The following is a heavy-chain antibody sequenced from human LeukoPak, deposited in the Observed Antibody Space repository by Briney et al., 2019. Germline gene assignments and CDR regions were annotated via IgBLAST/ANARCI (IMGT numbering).Heavy chain of an antibody. D-gene: IGHD5-12*01. CDR2: INPDGGIT. Sequence: QPGGSLRLSCADSGFTLSSYWVHWVRQPPGKGLVWVSRINPDGGITNYADSVRGRFTISRDNAKNTLYLQMNSLRAEDTAVYYCARDFTGYSDIWGQGTLVTVSS. J-gene: IGHJ4*02. V-gene: IGHV3-74*01. CDR3: ARDFTGYSDI. CDR1: GFTLSSYW.